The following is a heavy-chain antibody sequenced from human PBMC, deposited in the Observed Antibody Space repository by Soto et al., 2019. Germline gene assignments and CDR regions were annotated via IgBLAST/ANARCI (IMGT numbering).Heavy chain of an antibody. CDR1: GFTFSSYA. Sequence: GGSLRLSCAASGFTFSSYAMNWVRQAPGKGLEWVSAISGSGGSTYYADSVKGRFTISRDNSKNTLYLQMNSLRAEGTAVYYCAKSSSTQQYYYYYYYMDVWGKGTTVTVSS. V-gene: IGHV3-23*01. CDR3: AKSSSTQQYYYYYYYMDV. CDR2: ISGSGGST. D-gene: IGHD2-2*01. J-gene: IGHJ6*03.